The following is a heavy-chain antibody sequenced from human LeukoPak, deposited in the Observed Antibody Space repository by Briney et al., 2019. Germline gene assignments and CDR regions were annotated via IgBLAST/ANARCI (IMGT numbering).Heavy chain of an antibody. Sequence: PSETLSLTCAVYGESFSGYYWSSIRQPPGKGLEWLGEINYRGNTNYNPALKSRATISLVKSKTQFSLTLNSVTAADTAVYYCARGGRVGDYAPFDYWGQGTLVTVSS. V-gene: IGHV4-34*01. CDR1: GESFSGYY. D-gene: IGHD3-16*01. CDR3: ARGGRVGDYAPFDY. CDR2: INYRGNT. J-gene: IGHJ4*02.